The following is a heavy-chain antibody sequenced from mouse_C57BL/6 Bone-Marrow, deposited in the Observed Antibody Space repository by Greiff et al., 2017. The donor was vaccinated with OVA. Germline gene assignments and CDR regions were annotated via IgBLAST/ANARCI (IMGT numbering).Heavy chain of an antibody. D-gene: IGHD2-4*01. J-gene: IGHJ4*01. Sequence: QVTLKVCGPGILQPSQTLSLTCSFSGFSLSTFGMGVGWIRQPSGKGLEWLAHTWWDDDKYYNPALKSGPTISKDSSKNQVFLQIANVDTAETATYYCSRRDYDYGYYYAMDYWGQGTSVTVSS. CDR1: GFSLSTFGMG. V-gene: IGHV8-8*01. CDR3: SRRDYDYGYYYAMDY. CDR2: TWWDDDK.